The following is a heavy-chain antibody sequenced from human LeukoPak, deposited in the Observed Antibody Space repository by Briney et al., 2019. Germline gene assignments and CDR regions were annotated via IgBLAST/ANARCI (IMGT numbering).Heavy chain of an antibody. V-gene: IGHV1-2*02. D-gene: IGHD3-10*01. J-gene: IGHJ4*02. CDR2: INPNSGGT. CDR1: GYTFTGYY. CDR3: ARALRFGELPPDY. Sequence: ASVKVSCKASGYTFTGYYMHWVRQAPGQGLEWMGWINPNSGGTNSAQKFQGRVTMTRDTSISTAYMVLSRLRSDDTAVYYCARALRFGELPPDYWGQGTLVTVSS.